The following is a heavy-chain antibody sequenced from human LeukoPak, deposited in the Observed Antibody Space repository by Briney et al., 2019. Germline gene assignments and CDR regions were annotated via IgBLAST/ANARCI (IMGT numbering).Heavy chain of an antibody. J-gene: IGHJ3*02. Sequence: PGGSLRLSCAASGFTFSSYSMNWVRQAPGKGLEWVSSISSSSSYIYYADSVKGRFTISRDNAKNSLYLQMNSLRAEETAVYYCAGDLGGSYGGGGAFDIWGQGTMVTVSS. CDR3: AGDLGGSYGGGGAFDI. CDR1: GFTFSSYS. CDR2: ISSSSSYI. V-gene: IGHV3-21*01. D-gene: IGHD1-26*01.